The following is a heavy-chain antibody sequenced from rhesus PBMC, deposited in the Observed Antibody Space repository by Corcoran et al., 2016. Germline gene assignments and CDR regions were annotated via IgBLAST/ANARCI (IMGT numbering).Heavy chain of an antibody. CDR3: AREESYYGSGYLFDY. Sequence: QVQLQESGPGLVKPSETLSLTCAVSGYSISSGYYWSWIRQPPGKGLEWIGYITYRGSTSYTPSRKSRVTISRDTSKNQFSLKLSSVTAADTAVYYCAREESYYGSGYLFDYWGQGVLVTVSS. D-gene: IGHD3-28*01. CDR1: GYSISSGYY. CDR2: ITYRGST. V-gene: IGHV4-122*02. J-gene: IGHJ4*01.